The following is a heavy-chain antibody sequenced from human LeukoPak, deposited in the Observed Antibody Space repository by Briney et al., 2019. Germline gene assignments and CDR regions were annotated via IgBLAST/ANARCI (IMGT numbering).Heavy chain of an antibody. V-gene: IGHV3-30-3*01. CDR1: GFTFSSYA. D-gene: IGHD1-26*01. CDR2: ISYDGSNK. Sequence: GGSLRLSCAASGFTFSSYAMHWVRQAPGKGLEWVAVISYDGSNKYYADSVKGRFTISRDNSKNTLYLQMNSLRAEDTAVYYCAKAPAGSYSPLGYWGQGTLVTVSS. CDR3: AKAPAGSYSPLGY. J-gene: IGHJ4*02.